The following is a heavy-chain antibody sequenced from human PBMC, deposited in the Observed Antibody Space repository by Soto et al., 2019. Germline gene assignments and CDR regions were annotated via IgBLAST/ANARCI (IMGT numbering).Heavy chain of an antibody. CDR3: ARHGAQSSGWFEIFAF. CDR1: GAPFTRTGHS. D-gene: IGHD6-19*01. Sequence: PPQTLSLSRTASGAPFTRTGHSSSVCIRQPPVKGLEWIGSFYFGGSTYYTPSLKSRVTIFVDTSKNQFSLRLNSVTATDTAVYYCARHGAQSSGWFEIFAFWGQG. CDR2: FYFGGST. V-gene: IGHV4-39*01. J-gene: IGHJ4*02.